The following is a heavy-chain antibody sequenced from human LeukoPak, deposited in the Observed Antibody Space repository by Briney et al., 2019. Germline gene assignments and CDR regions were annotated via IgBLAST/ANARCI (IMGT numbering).Heavy chain of an antibody. CDR2: IYSGGTT. D-gene: IGHD4-11*01. J-gene: IGHJ5*01. CDR1: GFTVSSNY. CDR3: AKKGVTVIGSNWFDS. Sequence: GGSLRLSCAASGFTVSSNYMSWVRQAPGKGLEWVSLIYSGGTTYYADSVKGRFTISRDNSKNTLYLQMNSLRAEDTAVYYCAKKGVTVIGSNWFDSWGQGTLVTVSS. V-gene: IGHV3-53*01.